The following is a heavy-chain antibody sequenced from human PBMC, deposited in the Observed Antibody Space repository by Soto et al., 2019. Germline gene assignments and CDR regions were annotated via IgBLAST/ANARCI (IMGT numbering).Heavy chain of an antibody. CDR3: ARYYVTTVVTGVCYFDY. V-gene: IGHV4-31*03. J-gene: IGHJ4*02. D-gene: IGHD4-17*01. Sequence: SETLSLTCTVSGGSISSGGYYWSWIRQHPGKGLEWIGYIYYSGSTYYNPSLKSRVTTSVDTSKNQFSLKLSSVTAADTAVYYCARYYVTTVVTGVCYFDYWGQGTLVTVSS. CDR1: GGSISSGGYY. CDR2: IYYSGST.